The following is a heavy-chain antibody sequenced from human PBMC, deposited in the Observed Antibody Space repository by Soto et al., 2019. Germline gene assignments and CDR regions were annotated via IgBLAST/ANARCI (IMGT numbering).Heavy chain of an antibody. J-gene: IGHJ4*02. D-gene: IGHD2-2*01. CDR2: IDIGGNT. CDR3: ARGRGSTGYLGREHYFDY. Sequence: EVQVVESGGGLVQPGGSLRLSCAPSGFSVTNNYMNWVRQAPGKGLEWVSIIDIGGNTYYADSVKDRFTISRDNSXXTXHLHMDSLRAEDTAVYYCARGRGSTGYLGREHYFDYWGQGTLVTVSP. V-gene: IGHV3-66*01. CDR1: GFSVTNNY.